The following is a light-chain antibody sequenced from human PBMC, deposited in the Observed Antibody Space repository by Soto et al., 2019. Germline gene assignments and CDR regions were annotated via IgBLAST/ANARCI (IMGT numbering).Light chain of an antibody. V-gene: IGLV2-14*01. CDR2: EVS. Sequence: QSALTRPASVSGSLGQPITISCIGTRSDVGGYNYVSWYQQHPGKAPKLMIYEVSNRPSGVSNRLSGSKSGNTASLTISGLQAEDEADYYCSSYTSSSTPYVFGTGTKVTVL. CDR3: SSYTSSSTPYV. CDR1: RSDVGGYNY. J-gene: IGLJ1*01.